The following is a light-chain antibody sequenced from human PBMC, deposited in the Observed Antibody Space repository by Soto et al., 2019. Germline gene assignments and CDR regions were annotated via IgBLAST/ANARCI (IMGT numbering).Light chain of an antibody. J-gene: IGKJ1*01. Sequence: DIQMTQSPSSLSASVGDRVTITCRASQSSITFLNWYQQKPGRAPKVLIYGASTLQSGVPSRFSASGSGTDFTLTISSLQPEDFATYYCQQSYATPRTFGQGTKVEIK. CDR3: QQSYATPRT. V-gene: IGKV1-39*01. CDR1: QSSITF. CDR2: GAS.